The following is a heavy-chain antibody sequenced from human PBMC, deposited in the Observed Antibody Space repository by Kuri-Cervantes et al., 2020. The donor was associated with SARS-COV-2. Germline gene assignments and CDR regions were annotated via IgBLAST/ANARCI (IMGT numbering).Heavy chain of an antibody. V-gene: IGHV4-34*01. CDR3: ARGVAARPVLSVGWFDP. Sequence: SDTLSLTCAVYGGSFSGYYWSWIRQPPGKGLEWIGEINHSGSTNYNPSLKSRVTISVDTSKNQFSLKLGSVTAADTAVYYCARGVAARPVLSVGWFDPWGQGTLVTVSS. CDR1: GGSFSGYY. CDR2: INHSGST. J-gene: IGHJ5*02. D-gene: IGHD6-6*01.